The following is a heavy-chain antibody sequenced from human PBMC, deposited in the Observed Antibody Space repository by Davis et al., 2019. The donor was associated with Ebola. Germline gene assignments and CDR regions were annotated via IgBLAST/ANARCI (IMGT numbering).Heavy chain of an antibody. CDR1: GFTFSSYA. D-gene: IGHD3-22*01. Sequence: GESLKISCAASGFTFSSYAMSWVRQAPGKGLEWVSAISGSGGSTYYADSVKGRFTISRDTSKDTVYLQMNSLRAEDTAVYYCAKHTMTVVVIDNFDYWGQGTPVTVSS. J-gene: IGHJ4*02. CDR3: AKHTMTVVVIDNFDY. CDR2: ISGSGGST. V-gene: IGHV3-23*01.